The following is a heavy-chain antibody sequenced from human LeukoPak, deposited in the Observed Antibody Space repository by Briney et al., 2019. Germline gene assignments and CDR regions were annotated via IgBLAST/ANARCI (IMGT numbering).Heavy chain of an antibody. CDR3: ASSGNDFWSGYSNALV. J-gene: IGHJ4*02. D-gene: IGHD3-3*01. CDR2: ISSSGGTI. Sequence: GGSLRLSCAASGFTFSDYYMSWIRQAPGKGLEWVSYISSSGGTIYYADSVKGRFTISRDNAKNSLYLQMNSLRAEDTAVYYCASSGNDFWSGYSNALVWGQGTLVTVSS. V-gene: IGHV3-11*04. CDR1: GFTFSDYY.